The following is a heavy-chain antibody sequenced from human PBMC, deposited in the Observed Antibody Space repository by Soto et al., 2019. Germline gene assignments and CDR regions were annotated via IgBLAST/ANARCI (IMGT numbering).Heavy chain of an antibody. CDR3: VRGRDYLGGDFDY. CDR1: AFTFSNYG. CDR2: ISYDGSNK. J-gene: IGHJ4*02. Sequence: GGSLRLSCTASAFTFSNYGMHRVRQAPGKGLKWVAVISYDGSNKYYADSVKGRFTISRDNSKNTLYLQMNSLRAEDTAVYYCVRGRDYLGGDFDYWGQGTLVTVAS. V-gene: IGHV3-30-3*01. D-gene: IGHD3-16*01.